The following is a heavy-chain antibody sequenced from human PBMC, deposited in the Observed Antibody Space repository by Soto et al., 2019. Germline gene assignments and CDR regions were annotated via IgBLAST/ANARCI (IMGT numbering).Heavy chain of an antibody. V-gene: IGHV4-39*01. J-gene: IGHJ4*02. Sequence: PSETLSLTCTVSGGSISSSSYYWGWIRQPPGKGLEWIGSIYYSGSTYYNPSLKSRVTISVDTSKNQFSLKLSSVTAADTAVYYCARGEWELLSPPDKYYFDYWGQGTLVTVSS. CDR1: GGSISSSSYY. D-gene: IGHD1-26*01. CDR3: ARGEWELLSPPDKYYFDY. CDR2: IYYSGST.